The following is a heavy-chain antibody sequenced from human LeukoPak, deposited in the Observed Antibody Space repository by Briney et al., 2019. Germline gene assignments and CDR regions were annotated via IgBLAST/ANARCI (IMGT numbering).Heavy chain of an antibody. Sequence: SVKVSCKASGFTFTSSAMQWVRQARGQRLEWIGWIVVGSGNTNYAQKFQERVTITRDMSTSTAYMELSSLRSEDTAVYYCAADRRYYDSSGYPDFDYWGQGTLVTVSS. V-gene: IGHV1-58*02. CDR1: GFTFTSSA. D-gene: IGHD3-22*01. CDR2: IVVGSGNT. J-gene: IGHJ4*02. CDR3: AADRRYYDSSGYPDFDY.